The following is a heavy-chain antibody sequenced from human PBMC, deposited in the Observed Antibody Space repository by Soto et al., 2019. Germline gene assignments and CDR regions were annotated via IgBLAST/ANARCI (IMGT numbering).Heavy chain of an antibody. CDR2: IYSGGNT. J-gene: IGHJ6*04. Sequence: GGSLRLSCAASGFTVSSTYMSWVRHAPGKGLEWVSVIYSGGNTYYADSVKGRFTISRHNSKNTLYLQMNSLRAEDTAVYYCARGHCSSTSCPRAVCGKGTTVTGSS. CDR1: GFTVSSTY. V-gene: IGHV3-53*04. CDR3: ARGHCSSTSCPRAV. D-gene: IGHD2-2*01.